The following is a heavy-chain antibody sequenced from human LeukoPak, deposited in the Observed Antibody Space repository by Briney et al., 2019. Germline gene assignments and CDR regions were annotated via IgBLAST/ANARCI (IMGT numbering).Heavy chain of an antibody. CDR3: ARVRAAYADY. Sequence: GGSLRLSCAASGFTLRSYSMNWVRQAPGKGLEWVSSISSSSSYIYYADSVKGRFTISRDNAKNPLYLQMNSLRAEDTAVYYCARVRAAYADYWGQGTLVTVSS. CDR2: ISSSSSYI. D-gene: IGHD2-8*01. V-gene: IGHV3-21*01. J-gene: IGHJ4*02. CDR1: GFTLRSYS.